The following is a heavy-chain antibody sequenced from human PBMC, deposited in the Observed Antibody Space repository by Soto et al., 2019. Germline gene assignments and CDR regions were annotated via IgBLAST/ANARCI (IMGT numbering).Heavy chain of an antibody. J-gene: IGHJ4*02. V-gene: IGHV5-51*04. CDR2: IYPVDSDT. D-gene: IGHD5-12*01. Sequence: ESLTISCKCSGYNLMHYWIGWVRQMPGKGLEWMGIIYPVDSDTRYSPSFQGQVTISADKPINIVYLQWNSLKASDTAMYYCAGRRDGYNHFDYWGQGTLVPVPS. CDR3: AGRRDGYNHFDY. CDR1: GYNLMHYW.